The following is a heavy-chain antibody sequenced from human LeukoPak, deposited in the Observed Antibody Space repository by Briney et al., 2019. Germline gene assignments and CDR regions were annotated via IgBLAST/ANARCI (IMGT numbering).Heavy chain of an antibody. CDR2: IIPVFGTS. CDR1: GGTFSSYA. D-gene: IGHD2-2*02. J-gene: IGHJ4*02. V-gene: IGHV1-69*13. CDR3: ARLHYTDSPLGPYYFDY. Sequence: SVKVSFKASGGTFSSYAVNWVRQAPGQGLEWMGWIIPVFGTSKYPQNFQGRVTITADESTTTAYMELSSLSSEDTAIYYCARLHYTDSPLGPYYFDYWGQGTLVTVSS.